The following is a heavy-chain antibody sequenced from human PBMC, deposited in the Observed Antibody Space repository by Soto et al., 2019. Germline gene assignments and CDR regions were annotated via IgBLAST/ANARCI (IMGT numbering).Heavy chain of an antibody. CDR2: IRQDGSEK. V-gene: IGHV3-7*01. Sequence: GGSLRLSCAASGFTFSSYWMSWVRQAPGKWLEWVANIRQDGSEKYYVDSVKGRFTISRDNAKNSLYLQMNSLRAEDTAVYYCARELRQLDSFDYWGQGTLVTVSS. J-gene: IGHJ4*02. CDR1: GFTFSSYW. CDR3: ARELRQLDSFDY. D-gene: IGHD6-6*01.